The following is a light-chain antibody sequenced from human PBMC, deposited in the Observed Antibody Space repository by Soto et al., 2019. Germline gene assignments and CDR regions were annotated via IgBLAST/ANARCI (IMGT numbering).Light chain of an antibody. CDR1: QSVSSSY. V-gene: IGKV3-20*01. J-gene: IGKJ5*01. CDR2: AAF. Sequence: EIVLTQSPGTLSLSPGERATLSCRASQSVSSSYLAWYQQKPGQAPRLLIYAAFSRATGIPDRSSGSGSGTDFTLTISRLEPEDFAVYYCQQYGSSPITFGQGTRLEIK. CDR3: QQYGSSPIT.